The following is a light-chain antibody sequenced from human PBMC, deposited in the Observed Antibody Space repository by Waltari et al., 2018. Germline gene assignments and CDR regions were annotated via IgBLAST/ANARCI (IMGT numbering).Light chain of an antibody. CDR1: SRDIGAYNF. CDR2: DVS. CDR3: SSYTTTNIVV. Sequence: QSALTQPASVSGSPGQSITISCTGRSRDIGAYNFVSWYQQHPGKAPQLMIYDVSKRPSGVSNRFSGSKSGNTASLTIYGLQVEDEADYFCSSYTTTNIVVFGGGTELTVL. V-gene: IGLV2-14*03. J-gene: IGLJ2*01.